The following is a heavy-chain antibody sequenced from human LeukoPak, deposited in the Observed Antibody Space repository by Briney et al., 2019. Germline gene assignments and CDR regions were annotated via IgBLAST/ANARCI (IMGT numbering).Heavy chain of an antibody. CDR3: AGQWAVANTRRFAI. Sequence: SETLSLTCTVSGNFISSGFYWVWLRQTPGKGLQWIGSLYSTGTTYYNPSLAGRVTVSTDSSKNQLSLKLRSVTAVDTAVYYCAGQWAVANTRRFAIWGQGSRVTVSS. V-gene: IGHV4-38-2*02. D-gene: IGHD6-19*01. CDR2: LYSTGTT. CDR1: GNFISSGFY. J-gene: IGHJ3*02.